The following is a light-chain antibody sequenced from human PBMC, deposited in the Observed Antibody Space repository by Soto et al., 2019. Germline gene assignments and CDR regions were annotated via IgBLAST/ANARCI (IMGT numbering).Light chain of an antibody. CDR3: CSYAGSSTLEV. CDR2: DVN. J-gene: IGLJ1*01. V-gene: IGLV2-11*01. Sequence: QSALTQPRSVSGSPGQSVTISCTGTSSDVGGYNYVSWYQQHPGKAPKVMIYDVNKRPSGVPDRFSGAKSGNTASLTISGLQAEDEAAYYCCSYAGSSTLEVFGTGTKLTVL. CDR1: SSDVGGYNY.